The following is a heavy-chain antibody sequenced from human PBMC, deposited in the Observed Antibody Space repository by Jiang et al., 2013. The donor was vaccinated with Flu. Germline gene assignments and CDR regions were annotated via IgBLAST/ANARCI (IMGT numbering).Heavy chain of an antibody. Sequence: SNYAISWVRQAPGQGLEWMGGIILMLGVGNSAQKFQDRVTFTADKSTSTAYMELSSLRSEDTAVYYCARDEASRIGSHWYSAFDLWGQGTMVTVSS. CDR3: ARDEASRIGSHWYSAFDL. D-gene: IGHD6-13*01. V-gene: IGHV1-69*10. CDR2: IILMLGVG. J-gene: IGHJ3*01. CDR1: SNYA.